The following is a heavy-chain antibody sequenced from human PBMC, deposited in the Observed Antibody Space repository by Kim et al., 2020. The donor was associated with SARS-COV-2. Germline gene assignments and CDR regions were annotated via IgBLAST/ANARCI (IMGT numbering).Heavy chain of an antibody. CDR2: ISFSGTYI. D-gene: IGHD3-9*01. V-gene: IGHV3-21*01. J-gene: IGHJ6*02. CDR1: RFTFPTYH. Sequence: GGSLRLSCAASRFTFPTYHMNWVRQAPGKGLEWVSSISFSGTYIYYADSVRGRFTISRDNAKDSLSLQMNSLRAEDTGVYYCARFDGNGLDVWGHGTT. CDR3: ARFDGNGLDV.